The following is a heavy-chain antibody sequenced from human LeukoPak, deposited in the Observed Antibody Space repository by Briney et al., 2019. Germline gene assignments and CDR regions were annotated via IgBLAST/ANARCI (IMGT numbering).Heavy chain of an antibody. CDR1: GFTFSSYA. CDR2: ISGSGGST. D-gene: IGHD3-3*01. CDR3: AKPASGYHRPYYFDY. Sequence: GGSLRLSCAASGFTFSSYAMSWVRQAPGKGLEWVSAISGSGGSTYYADSVKGRFTISRDNSKNTLYLQVNSLRAEDTAVYYCAKPASGYHRPYYFDYWGQGTLVTVSS. V-gene: IGHV3-23*01. J-gene: IGHJ4*02.